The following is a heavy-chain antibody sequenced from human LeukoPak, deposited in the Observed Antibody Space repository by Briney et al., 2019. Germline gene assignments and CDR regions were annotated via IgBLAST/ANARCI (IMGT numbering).Heavy chain of an antibody. CDR2: ISGSGGNT. J-gene: IGHJ4*02. Sequence: GGSLRLSCAASGFTFSNYGMSWVRQAPGKGLEWVSTISGSGGNTYYADSVKGRFTISRDTSKNTLYLQMNSPRAEDTAVYYCAKAPVTTCRGAYCYPFDYWGQGTLVTVSS. V-gene: IGHV3-23*01. CDR3: AKAPVTTCRGAYCYPFDY. D-gene: IGHD2-21*01. CDR1: GFTFSNYG.